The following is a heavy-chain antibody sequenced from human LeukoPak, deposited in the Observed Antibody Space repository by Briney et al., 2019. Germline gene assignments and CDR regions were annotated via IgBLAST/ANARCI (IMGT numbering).Heavy chain of an antibody. CDR3: AKGSSNYPDNFDY. CDR1: GFTFSTYA. D-gene: IGHD1-1*01. J-gene: IGHJ4*02. Sequence: GGSLRLSCAASGFTFSTYAMSWVRQAPGKGLEWVSAISGSGGSTYYTDSVKGRFTISRDNSKNTLYLQMNSLRAEDTAVYYCAKGSSNYPDNFDYWGQGTLVTVSS. CDR2: ISGSGGST. V-gene: IGHV3-23*01.